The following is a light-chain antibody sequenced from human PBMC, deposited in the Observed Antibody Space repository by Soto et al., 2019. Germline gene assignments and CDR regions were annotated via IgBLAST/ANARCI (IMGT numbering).Light chain of an antibody. CDR2: GAS. Sequence: EIVLTQSPGNLSVSPGEGATLSCRASQSVSSNLAWYQQKPGQAPRLLIYGASSRATGIPDRFSGSGSGTDFTLTISRLEPEDFAVYYGQQYGSSPPWTFGQVTKVDIK. CDR1: QSVSSN. V-gene: IGKV3-20*01. J-gene: IGKJ1*01. CDR3: QQYGSSPPWT.